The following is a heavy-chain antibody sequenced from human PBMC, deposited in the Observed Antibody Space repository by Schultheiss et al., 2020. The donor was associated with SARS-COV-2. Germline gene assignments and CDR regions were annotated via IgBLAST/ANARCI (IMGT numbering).Heavy chain of an antibody. CDR3: AKTYSSSSWFDP. J-gene: IGHJ5*02. D-gene: IGHD6-6*01. Sequence: GESLKISCAASGFTFSSYWMSWVRQAPGKGLEWVSAISGSGGSTYYADSVKGRFTISRDNSKNTLYLQMNSLRAEDTAVYYCAKTYSSSSWFDPWGQGTLVTVSS. CDR2: ISGSGGST. CDR1: GFTFSSYW. V-gene: IGHV3-23*01.